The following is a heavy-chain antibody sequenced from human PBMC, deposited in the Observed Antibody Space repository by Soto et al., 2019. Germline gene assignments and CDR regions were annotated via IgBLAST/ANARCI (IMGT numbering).Heavy chain of an antibody. CDR3: ARDPLNSSSWNYYYYGMDV. J-gene: IGHJ6*02. Sequence: SETLSLTCTVSGGSISSGGYYWSWIRQHPGKGLEWIGYIYYSGSTYYDPSLKSRVTISVDTSKNQFSLKLSSVTAADTAVYYCARDPLNSSSWNYYYYGMDVWGQGTTVTVSS. CDR2: IYYSGST. V-gene: IGHV4-31*03. CDR1: GGSISSGGYY. D-gene: IGHD6-13*01.